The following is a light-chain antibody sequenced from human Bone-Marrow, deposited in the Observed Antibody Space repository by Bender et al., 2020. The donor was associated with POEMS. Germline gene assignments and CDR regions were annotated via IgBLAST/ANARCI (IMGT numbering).Light chain of an antibody. V-gene: IGLV1-47*01. J-gene: IGLJ3*02. CDR1: NSNIGSNY. CDR3: CSYAGSVTWV. Sequence: QSVLTQPPSESGTPGQRVTISCSGSNSNIGSNYVFWYQHLPGAAPKLLIYRNNQRPSGVPDRFSGSKSGTSASLAVSGLRSEDEADYYCCSYAGSVTWVFGGGTKVTVL. CDR2: RNN.